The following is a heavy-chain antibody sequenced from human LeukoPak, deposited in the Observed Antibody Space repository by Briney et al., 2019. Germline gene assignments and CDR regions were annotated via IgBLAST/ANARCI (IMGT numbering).Heavy chain of an antibody. CDR3: TKMTDARGRYGSRSH. V-gene: IGHV3-23*01. CDR1: GFTFSHFA. J-gene: IGHJ4*01. Sequence: GGSLSLSCAASGFTFSHFAMSWVRQAPGKGLEWVSSITDSGVSTFSADSLSGRFTISRDNSKNTLCLQMKNLRAADTATYYCTKMTDARGRYGSRSHWGQGTLVAVSS. CDR2: ITDSGVST. D-gene: IGHD3-10*01.